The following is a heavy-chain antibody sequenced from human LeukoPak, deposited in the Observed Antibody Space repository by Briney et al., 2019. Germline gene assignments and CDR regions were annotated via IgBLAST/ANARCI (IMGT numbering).Heavy chain of an antibody. J-gene: IGHJ4*02. D-gene: IGHD6-19*01. Sequence: SETLSLTCTVSGGSISNNYWSWVRQPPGKGLEWIGYIYYSGSTNYNPSLKSRVTISVDTSKNQFSLNLTSVTAADTAVYYCLRASTSSGWYGEDYWGQGTLVTVSS. V-gene: IGHV4-59*01. CDR3: LRASTSSGWYGEDY. CDR2: IYYSGST. CDR1: GGSISNNY.